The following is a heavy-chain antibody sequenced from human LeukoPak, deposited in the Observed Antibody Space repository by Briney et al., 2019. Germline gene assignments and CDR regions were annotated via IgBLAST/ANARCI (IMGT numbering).Heavy chain of an antibody. CDR3: ARGEDYYDSSGMFDP. J-gene: IGHJ5*02. CDR2: INHSGST. Sequence: SETLSLTCAVYGGSFSGYYWSWIRQPPGKGLEWIGEINHSGSTNYNTSLKSRVTISVDTSKNQFSLKLSSVTAADTAVYYCARGEDYYDSSGMFDPWGQGTLVTVSS. V-gene: IGHV4-34*01. D-gene: IGHD3-22*01. CDR1: GGSFSGYY.